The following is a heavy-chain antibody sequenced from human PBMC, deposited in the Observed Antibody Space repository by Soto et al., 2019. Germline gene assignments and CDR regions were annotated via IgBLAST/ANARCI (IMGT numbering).Heavy chain of an antibody. J-gene: IGHJ6*02. CDR3: AREGPKSGSLSGVWYGMDV. V-gene: IGHV4-59*01. CDR1: GGSINAFY. Sequence: SETLSLTCTVSGGSINAFYWAWIRQPPGKGLEWIGYIYYSGTSNYNPSLRSRATISLDTSKNQFSLKLSSVTAADTAVYYCAREGPKSGSLSGVWYGMDVWGQGTTVTVSS. CDR2: IYYSGTS. D-gene: IGHD1-26*01.